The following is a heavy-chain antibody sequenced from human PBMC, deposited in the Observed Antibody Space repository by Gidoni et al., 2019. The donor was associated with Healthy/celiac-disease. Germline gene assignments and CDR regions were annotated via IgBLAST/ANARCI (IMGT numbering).Heavy chain of an antibody. CDR2: ISSSSSTI. V-gene: IGHV3-48*01. CDR3: ARERVRFLEWEPTGFDY. Sequence: EVQLVESGGGLVQPGGSLRLSCAASGFTFSSYSMNWVRQAPGKGLEWVSYISSSSSTIYYADSVKGRFTISRDNAKNSLYLQMNSLRAEDTAVYYCARERVRFLEWEPTGFDYWGQGTLVTVSS. CDR1: GFTFSSYS. J-gene: IGHJ4*02. D-gene: IGHD3-3*01.